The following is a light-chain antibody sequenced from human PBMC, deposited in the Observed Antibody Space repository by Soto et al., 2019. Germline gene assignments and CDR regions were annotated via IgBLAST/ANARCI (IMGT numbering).Light chain of an antibody. Sequence: QSVLTQPASVSGSPGQSITISCTGTSSDVGSYDLVSWYQHHSGKAPKIIIYEVNKRPSGISDRFSGSKSGNTASLTISGLQAVDEADYFCCSFVRTNGLLFGGGTKLTVL. CDR2: EVN. J-gene: IGLJ2*01. CDR3: CSFVRTNGLL. V-gene: IGLV2-23*02. CDR1: SSDVGSYDL.